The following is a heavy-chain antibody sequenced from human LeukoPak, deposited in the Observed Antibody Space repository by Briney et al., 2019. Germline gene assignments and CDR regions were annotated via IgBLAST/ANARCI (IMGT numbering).Heavy chain of an antibody. D-gene: IGHD5-12*01. V-gene: IGHV3-9*01. Sequence: AGRSLRLSCAASGFTFDDYAMHWVRQAPGKGLEWVSGISWNSGSIGYADSVKGRFTISRDNAKNSLYLQMNSLRAEDTALYYCAKDLAHMGIVATRLDYWGQGTLVTVSS. CDR1: GFTFDDYA. J-gene: IGHJ4*02. CDR2: ISWNSGSI. CDR3: AKDLAHMGIVATRLDY.